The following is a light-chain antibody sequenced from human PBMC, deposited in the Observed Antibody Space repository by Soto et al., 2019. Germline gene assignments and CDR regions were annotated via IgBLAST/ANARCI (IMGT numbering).Light chain of an antibody. CDR3: ATWDDSLNGWV. V-gene: IGLV1-44*01. J-gene: IGLJ3*02. Sequence: QSALTQPPSASGTPGQRVAISCSGSTSNIGDNTVHWYQQLPGTAPKLLIYNNDRRPSGVPDRFSGSKSGTSASLAISGLQSDDEADYFCATWDDSLNGWVFCGGTKLAVL. CDR2: NND. CDR1: TSNIGDNT.